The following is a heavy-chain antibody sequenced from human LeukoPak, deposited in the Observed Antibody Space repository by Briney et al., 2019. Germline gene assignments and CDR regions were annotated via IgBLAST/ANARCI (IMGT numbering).Heavy chain of an antibody. Sequence: GASVKVSCKASGGTFSSYAISWVRQAPGQGLEWMGRIIPIFGTANYAQKFRGRVTITTDESTSTAYMELSSLRSEDTAVYYCARGGYSYGYGFDYWGQGTLVTVSS. CDR2: IIPIFGTA. D-gene: IGHD5-18*01. CDR3: ARGGYSYGYGFDY. V-gene: IGHV1-69*05. CDR1: GGTFSSYA. J-gene: IGHJ4*02.